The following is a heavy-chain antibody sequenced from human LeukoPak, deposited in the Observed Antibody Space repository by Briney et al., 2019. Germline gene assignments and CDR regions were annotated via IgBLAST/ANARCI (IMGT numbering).Heavy chain of an antibody. V-gene: IGHV3-23*01. J-gene: IGHJ4*02. D-gene: IGHD4-17*01. CDR1: GFTVSSNY. Sequence: GGSLRLSCAASGFTVSSNYMSWVRQSPGKGLEWVSAIRGNGATTHYADPVKGRFTISRDNSRNTLYLQMNSLRAEDTAVYYCVKQGESYGDSVVDYWGQGTLVTVSS. CDR2: IRGNGATT. CDR3: VKQGESYGDSVVDY.